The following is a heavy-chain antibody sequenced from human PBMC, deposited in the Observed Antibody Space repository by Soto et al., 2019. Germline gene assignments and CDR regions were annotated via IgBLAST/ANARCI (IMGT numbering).Heavy chain of an antibody. J-gene: IGHJ6*02. D-gene: IGHD4-17*01. CDR3: AKYPRPGRWYYYGMDV. CDR2: ISGSDGST. CDR1: GFTFSSYA. V-gene: IGHV3-23*01. Sequence: EVQLLESGGGLVQPGGSLRLSCAASGFTFSSYAMSWVRQAPGKGLEWVSSISGSDGSTYDADSVKGRFTISRDNPKNTLYLQMNSLRAEDTAVYYCAKYPRPGRWYYYGMDVCGQGTTVTVSS.